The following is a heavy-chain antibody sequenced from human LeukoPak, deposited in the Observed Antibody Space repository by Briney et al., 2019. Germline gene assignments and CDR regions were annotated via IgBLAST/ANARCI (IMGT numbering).Heavy chain of an antibody. V-gene: IGHV1-69*06. Sequence: ASVKVSCKASGGTFSSYAISWVRQAPGQGLEWMGGIIPIFGTANYAQKFQGRVTITADKSTSTAYMELSSLRSEDTAVYYCARGRMDDLLTGYYSDYNWFDPWGQGTLVTVSS. D-gene: IGHD3-9*01. CDR2: IIPIFGTA. CDR3: ARGRMDDLLTGYYSDYNWFDP. J-gene: IGHJ5*02. CDR1: GGTFSSYA.